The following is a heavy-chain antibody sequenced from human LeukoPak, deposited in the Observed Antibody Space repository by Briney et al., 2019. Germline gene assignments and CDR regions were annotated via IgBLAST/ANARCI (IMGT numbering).Heavy chain of an antibody. V-gene: IGHV3-74*01. CDR1: GFTFSSYW. Sequence: GGSLRLSCAASGFTFSSYWMHWVRQAPGQGLVWVSRMNNDGSTIDYADSVKGRFTISRDNAKNTLYLQMNSLRDDDTALYYCATAGNYGFDHWGQGTLVTVSS. D-gene: IGHD4-17*01. CDR2: MNNDGSTI. CDR3: ATAGNYGFDH. J-gene: IGHJ4*02.